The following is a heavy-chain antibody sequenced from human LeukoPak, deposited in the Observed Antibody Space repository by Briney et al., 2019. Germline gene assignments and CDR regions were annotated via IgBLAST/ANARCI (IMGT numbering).Heavy chain of an antibody. Sequence: GGSLRLSCAASGFTFSSYAMSWVRQAPGKGLEWVSAITGSGGSTYYADSVKGRFTISRDNSKNTPYLQMNSLRAEDTAVYYCAKDQGFSGSYLGYWGQGTLVTVSS. D-gene: IGHD1-26*01. CDR1: GFTFSSYA. V-gene: IGHV3-23*01. CDR2: ITGSGGST. J-gene: IGHJ4*02. CDR3: AKDQGFSGSYLGY.